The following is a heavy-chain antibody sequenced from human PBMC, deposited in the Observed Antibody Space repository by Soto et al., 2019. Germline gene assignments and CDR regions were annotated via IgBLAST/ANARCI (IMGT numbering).Heavy chain of an antibody. CDR1: GFSLTTKGVG. J-gene: IGHJ3*01. CDR2: IYWDNDR. Sequence: QITLKESGPTLVEPTQTLTLTCTFSGFSLTTKGVGVGWIRQPPGQALEWLAVIYWDNDRRYSPSLRSRLDITKDTYNNQVVLTMTTLDPVDTGTYYCVQVTITFGGVIGLDAFDVWGQGAVVTVSS. CDR3: VQVTITFGGVIGLDAFDV. D-gene: IGHD3-16*02. V-gene: IGHV2-5*04.